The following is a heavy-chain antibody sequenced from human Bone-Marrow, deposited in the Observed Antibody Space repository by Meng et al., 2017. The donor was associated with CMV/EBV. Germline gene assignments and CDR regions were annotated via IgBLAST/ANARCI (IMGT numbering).Heavy chain of an antibody. Sequence: SENLSLTCTVSGYSISSGYYWGWIRQPPGKGLEWIGSIYHSGSTNYNPSLKSRVTISVDKSKNQFSLKLSSVTAADTAVYYCARPIVVVPAARAFDPWGQGTLVTVS. J-gene: IGHJ5*02. CDR3: ARPIVVVPAARAFDP. CDR1: GYSISSGYY. CDR2: IYHSGST. V-gene: IGHV4-38-2*02. D-gene: IGHD2-2*01.